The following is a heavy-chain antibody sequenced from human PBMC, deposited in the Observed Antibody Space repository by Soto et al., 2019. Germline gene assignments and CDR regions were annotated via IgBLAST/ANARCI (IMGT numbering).Heavy chain of an antibody. CDR3: ARILGAGEPINPYSSSWEYYYYYGMDV. CDR2: ISSSSSYI. Sequence: GGSLRLSCAASGFTFSSYSMNWVRQAPGKGLEWVSSISSSSSYIYYADSVKGRFTISRDNAKNSLYLQMNSLRAEDTAVYYCARILGAGEPINPYSSSWEYYYYYGMDVWGQGTTVTVSS. J-gene: IGHJ6*02. CDR1: GFTFSSYS. D-gene: IGHD6-13*01. V-gene: IGHV3-21*01.